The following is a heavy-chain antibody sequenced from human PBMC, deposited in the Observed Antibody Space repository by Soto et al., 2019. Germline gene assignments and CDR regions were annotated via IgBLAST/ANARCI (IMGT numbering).Heavy chain of an antibody. J-gene: IGHJ4*02. CDR1: GLTVSSNY. V-gene: IGHV3-66*01. D-gene: IGHD2-8*01. Sequence: EVQLVESGGGLVQPGGSLRLSCAASGLTVSSNYMSWVRQAPGKGLEWVSLMYSGGTTSYAASVQGRFTISRDNSKNTVHLQMSGLGAEVAAVYVCAARGVISLDYWGQGTLVTVSS. CDR2: MYSGGTT. CDR3: AARGVISLDY.